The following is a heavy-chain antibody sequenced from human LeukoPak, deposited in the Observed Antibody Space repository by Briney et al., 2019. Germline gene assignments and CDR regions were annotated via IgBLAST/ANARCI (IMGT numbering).Heavy chain of an antibody. CDR2: ISGTGGNT. CDR1: GFIFNKHA. D-gene: IGHD1-26*01. V-gene: IGHV3-23*01. Sequence: PGGSLRLSCAASGFIFNKHAMSWVRQAPGKGLEWVSSISGTGGNTHYADSVKGRFSISRDNSKNTLFLQMNSLRAEDTAVYYCAKVKRELWSAADYWGQGTLVTVSS. CDR3: AKVKRELWSAADY. J-gene: IGHJ4*02.